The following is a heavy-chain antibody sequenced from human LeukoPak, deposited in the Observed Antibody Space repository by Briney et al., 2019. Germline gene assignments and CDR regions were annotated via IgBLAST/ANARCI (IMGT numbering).Heavy chain of an antibody. J-gene: IGHJ4*02. D-gene: IGHD6-19*01. CDR3: AAVGDFDY. CDR2: ISGDAGST. V-gene: IGHV3-43*02. Sequence: GSLRLSCAASGFTFDDYAMHWVRQAPGKGLEWVSLISGDAGSTYYADSVKGRFTISRDNSKNSLYLQMNSLRTEDTALYYCAAVGDFDYWGQGTLVTVSS. CDR1: GFTFDDYA.